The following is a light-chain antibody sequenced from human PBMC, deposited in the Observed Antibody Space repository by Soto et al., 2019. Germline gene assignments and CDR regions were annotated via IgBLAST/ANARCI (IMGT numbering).Light chain of an antibody. V-gene: IGKV3-20*01. CDR2: GAS. CDR1: QSISSSY. J-gene: IGKJ4*01. CDR3: QQYGSSPPIT. Sequence: EIVLTQSPGTLSLSRGERATLSCRASQSISSSYLAWYQQKPGQAPRLLIYGASSRATGIPDRFSGSGSGTDFTLTISRLEPEDFAVYYCQQYGSSPPITFGGGTKVDFK.